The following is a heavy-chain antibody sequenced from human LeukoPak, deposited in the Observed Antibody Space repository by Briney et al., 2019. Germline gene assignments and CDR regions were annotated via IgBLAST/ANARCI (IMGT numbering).Heavy chain of an antibody. CDR2: IGTAGDT. CDR3: ARASIAAAGTVAFDY. D-gene: IGHD6-13*01. J-gene: IGHJ4*02. Sequence: GGSLRLSCAASGFTFSSYDMHWVRQATGKGLEWVSAIGTAGDTYYPGSVKGRFTISRENAKNSLYFQMNSLRAGDTAVYYCARASIAAAGTVAFDYWGQGTLVTVSS. V-gene: IGHV3-13*04. CDR1: GFTFSSYD.